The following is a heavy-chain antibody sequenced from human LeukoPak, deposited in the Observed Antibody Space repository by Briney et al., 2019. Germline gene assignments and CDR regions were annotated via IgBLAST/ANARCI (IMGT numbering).Heavy chain of an antibody. CDR2: ISGNSGYT. CDR1: GFSFSDNY. V-gene: IGHV3-11*03. J-gene: IGHJ4*02. D-gene: IGHD2-21*01. CDR3: CRQDWAY. Sequence: GGSLRLSCAASGFSFSDNYMSGVRQAPGKGLEWISYISGNSGYTSFADSVKGRFTIYRDNARNSVYLQMNNLRVEDTAVYYCCRQDWAYWGQGTLVTVSS.